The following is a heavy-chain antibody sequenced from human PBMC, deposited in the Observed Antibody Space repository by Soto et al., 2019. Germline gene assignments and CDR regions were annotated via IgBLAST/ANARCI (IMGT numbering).Heavy chain of an antibody. J-gene: IGHJ6*02. D-gene: IGHD3-3*01. V-gene: IGHV4-61*01. CDR1: GGSVSSGSYY. CDR2: IYESGST. CDR3: VRSGRSGYNYYYGMDV. Sequence: SETLSLTCTVSGGSVSSGSYYWSWIRQPPGEGLEWIGYIYESGSTNYNPSLKSRVTMSIDTSKNQFSLKLSSVTAADKAVFYCVRSGRSGYNYYYGMDVWGQGTTVTVSS.